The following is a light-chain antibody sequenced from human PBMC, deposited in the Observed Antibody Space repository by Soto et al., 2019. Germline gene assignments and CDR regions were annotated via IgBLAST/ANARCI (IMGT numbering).Light chain of an antibody. V-gene: IGKV1D-8*02. CDR1: QGISYY. Sequence: AIQVTQSPSLLSASTVDRVTISCLLSQGISYYLAWYQQKPGKAPELLIYGASTLQSGVPSRFSGSGSGTEFTLTISRLQSEDFATYYCQQYYSFPRTFGQGTKVDIK. CDR2: GAS. J-gene: IGKJ1*01. CDR3: QQYYSFPRT.